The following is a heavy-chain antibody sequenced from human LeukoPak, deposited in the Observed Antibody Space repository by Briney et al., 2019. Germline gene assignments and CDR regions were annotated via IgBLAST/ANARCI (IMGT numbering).Heavy chain of an antibody. CDR2: ISAYNGNT. CDR1: GYTFTSYG. CDR3: ARDGLEYYYDSSGYQTHFDC. Sequence: ASVKVSCKASGYTFTSYGISWVRQAPGQGLEWMGWISAYNGNTNYAQKLQGRVTMTTDTSTSTAYMELRSLRSDDTAVYYCARDGLEYYYDSSGYQTHFDCWGQGTLVTVSS. J-gene: IGHJ4*02. D-gene: IGHD3-22*01. V-gene: IGHV1-18*01.